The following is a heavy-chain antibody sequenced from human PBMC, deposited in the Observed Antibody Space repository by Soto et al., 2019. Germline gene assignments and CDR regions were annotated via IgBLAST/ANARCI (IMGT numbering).Heavy chain of an antibody. CDR1: GDSVSSNSAA. J-gene: IGHJ2*01. CDR2: TYYRSKWYN. CDR3: GREPGIAAAGVNWYFDL. Sequence: QVQLQQSGPGLVKPSQTLSLTCAISGDSVSSNSAAWNWIRQSPSRGLEWLGRTYYRSKWYNDYAVSVKSRIIINPDTSKNQFSLQLNSVTPEDTAVYYCGREPGIAAAGVNWYFDLWGRGTLVTVSS. V-gene: IGHV6-1*01. D-gene: IGHD6-13*01.